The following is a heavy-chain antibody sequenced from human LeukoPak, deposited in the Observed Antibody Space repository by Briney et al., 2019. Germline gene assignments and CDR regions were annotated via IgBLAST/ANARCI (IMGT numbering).Heavy chain of an antibody. Sequence: GGSLRLSCAASGFTFSSYSMNWVRQAPGKGLEWVSYISSSSSTIYYADSVKVRFTISRDNAKNSLYLHMNSLRAEDTAVYYCARDQSSGRSASSYWGQGTPVTVSS. D-gene: IGHD3-22*01. J-gene: IGHJ4*02. V-gene: IGHV3-48*01. CDR2: ISSSSSTI. CDR1: GFTFSSYS. CDR3: ARDQSSGRSASSY.